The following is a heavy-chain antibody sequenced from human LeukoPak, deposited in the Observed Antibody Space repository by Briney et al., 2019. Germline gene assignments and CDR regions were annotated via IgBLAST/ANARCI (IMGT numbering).Heavy chain of an antibody. CDR3: ARDNYYGSGSYLNWFDP. D-gene: IGHD3-10*01. CDR2: IYYSGST. CDR1: GGSISSSSYY. Sequence: KSSETLSLTCTVSGGSISSSSYYWSWIRQPPGKGLEWIGYIYYSGSTNYNPSLKSRVTISVDTSKNQFSLKLSSVTAADTAVYYCARDNYYGSGSYLNWFDPWGQGTLVTVSS. J-gene: IGHJ5*02. V-gene: IGHV4-61*01.